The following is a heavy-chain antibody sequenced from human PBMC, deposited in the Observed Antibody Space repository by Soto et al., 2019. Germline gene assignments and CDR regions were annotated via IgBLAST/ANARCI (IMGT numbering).Heavy chain of an antibody. Sequence: GESLKISCETSGYRFTAYWIGWVRQMPGKGLEWMGNIYPGDSDTRYNPSFEGQVSISVDKSVNTAYLQWSSLKASDTAVYYCARRDYYGSGGFDSSDGFDVWGQGTMVTVSS. CDR2: IYPGDSDT. CDR3: ARRDYYGSGGFDSSDGFDV. D-gene: IGHD3-10*01. J-gene: IGHJ3*01. V-gene: IGHV5-51*01. CDR1: GYRFTAYW.